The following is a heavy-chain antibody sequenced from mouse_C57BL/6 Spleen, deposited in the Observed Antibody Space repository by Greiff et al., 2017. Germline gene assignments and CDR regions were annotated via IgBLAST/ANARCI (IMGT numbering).Heavy chain of an antibody. CDR1: GYAFSSSW. CDR3: ARGNYGSPAMDY. D-gene: IGHD1-1*01. CDR2: IYPGDGDT. J-gene: IGHJ4*01. V-gene: IGHV1-82*01. Sequence: QVQLQQSGPELVKPGASVKISCKASGYAFSSSWMNWVKQRPGKGLEWIGRIYPGDGDTNYNGKFKGKATLTADKSSSTAYMQLSSLTSEDSAVYFCARGNYGSPAMDYWGQGTSVTVSS.